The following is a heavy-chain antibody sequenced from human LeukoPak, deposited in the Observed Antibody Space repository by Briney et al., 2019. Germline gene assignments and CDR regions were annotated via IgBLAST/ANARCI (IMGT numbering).Heavy chain of an antibody. CDR3: ARDRLVGIAVAGT. Sequence: GGSLRLSCAASGFTFSSYAMHWVHQAPGKGLEWVAVISYDGSNKYYADSVKGRFTISRDNSKNTLYLQMNSLRAEDTAVYYCARDRLVGIAVAGTWGQGTLVTVSS. D-gene: IGHD6-19*01. CDR1: GFTFSSYA. J-gene: IGHJ4*02. V-gene: IGHV3-30*04. CDR2: ISYDGSNK.